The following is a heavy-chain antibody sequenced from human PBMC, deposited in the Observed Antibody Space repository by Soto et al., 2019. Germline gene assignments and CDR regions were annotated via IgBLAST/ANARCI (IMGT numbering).Heavy chain of an antibody. V-gene: IGHV3-23*01. CDR1: VFTFITYG. CDR3: AKKVGGVRTDMDV. Sequence: PGGSRRLSCSSSVFTFITYGMSWFLQAPGKGLEWVSATSSSGGNTYYADSVKGRFTIYRDNSKNTMYLKMNSLRVKDTAVYYCAKKVGGVRTDMDVWGQGTTVTVSS. D-gene: IGHD3-10*01. J-gene: IGHJ6*02. CDR2: TSSSGGNT.